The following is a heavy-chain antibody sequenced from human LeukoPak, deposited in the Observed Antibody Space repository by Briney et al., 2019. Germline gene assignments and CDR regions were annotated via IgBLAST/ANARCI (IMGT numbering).Heavy chain of an antibody. Sequence: PGGSLRLSCVVSEFTVSNNYMSWVRQAPGKGLEWVSVTYSGGSTYYADSVKGRFTISRDNSKNTVYLQMNSLRAEDTAVYYCARRYSSSWCHDYWGQGTLVTVSS. CDR3: ARRYSSSWCHDY. D-gene: IGHD6-13*01. J-gene: IGHJ4*02. V-gene: IGHV3-53*01. CDR2: TYSGGST. CDR1: EFTVSNNY.